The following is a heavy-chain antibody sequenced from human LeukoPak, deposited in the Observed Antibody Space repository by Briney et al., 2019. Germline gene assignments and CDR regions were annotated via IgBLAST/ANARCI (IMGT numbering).Heavy chain of an antibody. D-gene: IGHD3-22*01. CDR2: ISAYNGNT. CDR3: ARDGDGPSSGYGSY. CDR1: GYTFTSYG. V-gene: IGHV1-18*01. J-gene: IGHJ4*02. Sequence: GASVKVSCKASGYTFTSYGIGWVRQAPGQGLEWMGWISAYNGNTNYAQKLQGRVTMTTDTSTSTAYMELRSLRSDDTAVYYCARDGDGPSSGYGSYWGQGTLVTVSS.